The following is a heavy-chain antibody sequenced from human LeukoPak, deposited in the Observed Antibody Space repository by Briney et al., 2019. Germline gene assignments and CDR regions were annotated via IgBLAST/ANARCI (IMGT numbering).Heavy chain of an antibody. V-gene: IGHV3-74*01. CDR3: APHLSVIVPSAQYGMDF. D-gene: IGHD2/OR15-2a*01. CDR2: INSDGRNI. Sequence: GGSLRLSCAASGFTFSSCWMHWVRQAPGKGLVWVSRINSDGRNINYADSVKGRFTISRDNAKNMLYLQMNSLGAEDTAVYHCAPHLSVIVPSAQYGMDFWGQGTTVTVSS. J-gene: IGHJ6*02. CDR1: GFTFSSCW.